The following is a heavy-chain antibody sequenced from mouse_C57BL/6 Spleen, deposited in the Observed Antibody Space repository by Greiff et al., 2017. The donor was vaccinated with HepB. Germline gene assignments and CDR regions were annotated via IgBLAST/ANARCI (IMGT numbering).Heavy chain of an antibody. Sequence: EVQLVESGGDLVKPGGSLKLSCAASGFTFSSYGMSWVRQTPDKRLEWVATISSGGSYTYYPDSVKGRFTISRDNAKNTLYLQMSSLKSEDTAMYYCARDGAYYFDYWGQGTTLTVSS. CDR1: GFTFSSYG. CDR3: ARDGAYYFDY. V-gene: IGHV5-6*01. CDR2: ISSGGSYT. J-gene: IGHJ2*01.